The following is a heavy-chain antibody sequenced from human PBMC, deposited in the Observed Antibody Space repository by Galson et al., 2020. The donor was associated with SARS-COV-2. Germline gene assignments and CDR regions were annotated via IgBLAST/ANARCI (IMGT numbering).Heavy chain of an antibody. CDR3: ARGQSYDSSAPGND. D-gene: IGHD6-13*01. V-gene: IGHV3-33*01. J-gene: IGHJ4*02. CDR2: VWNDGNID. Sequence: GGSLRLSCVTSGFSFSDYGMHWVRQAPGKGLEWLAVVWNDGNIDYYADSVNGRFTISRDNSRNTLYLQMDNLRYEDTSVYYCARGQSYDSSAPGNDWGQGALVTVS. CDR1: GFSFSDYG.